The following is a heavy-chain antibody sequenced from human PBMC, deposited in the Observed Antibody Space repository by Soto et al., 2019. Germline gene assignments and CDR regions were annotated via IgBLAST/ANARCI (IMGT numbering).Heavy chain of an antibody. Sequence: PSETLSLTCAVSGGSISSGGSSWSWIRQPQGKSLEWIGYIYHSASTYYNPSLKSRVTISVDRSKNQFSLKLSSVTAAYTAVYYCARGRRKDSSGYYFDYWGQGTLVTVSS. CDR2: IYHSAST. V-gene: IGHV4-30-2*01. CDR3: ARGRRKDSSGYYFDY. D-gene: IGHD3-22*01. CDR1: GGSISSGGSS. J-gene: IGHJ4*02.